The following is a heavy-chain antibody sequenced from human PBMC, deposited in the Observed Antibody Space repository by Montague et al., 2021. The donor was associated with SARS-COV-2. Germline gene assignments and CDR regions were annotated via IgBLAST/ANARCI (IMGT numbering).Heavy chain of an antibody. Sequence: SLSLSCAASGFTFSNYWMRWVRQAPGKGLVWVSRINSDGSTTSYADSVKGRFTISRDNAKNTLYLQMNNLRAEDTAVYYCVGSGWYWARYYFDYWGQGTLVTVSS. CDR1: GFTFSNYW. CDR2: INSDGSTT. J-gene: IGHJ4*02. D-gene: IGHD6-19*01. V-gene: IGHV3-74*01. CDR3: VGSGWYWARYYFDY.